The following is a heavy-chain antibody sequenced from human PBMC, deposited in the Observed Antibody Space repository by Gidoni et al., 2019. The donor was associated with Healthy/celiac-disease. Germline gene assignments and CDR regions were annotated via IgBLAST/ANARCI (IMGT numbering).Heavy chain of an antibody. CDR1: GFTFSSYS. J-gene: IGHJ6*02. V-gene: IGHV3-48*01. Sequence: EVQLVESGGGLVQPGGSLRLSCAASGFTFSSYSMNRVRQAPGKGLEWFSYISSSSSTIYYADSVKGRFTISRDNAKISLYLQMNSLRAEDTAVYYCARDRGVGVWGAANYYYYGMDVWGQGTTVTVSS. CDR3: ARDRGVGVWGAANYYYYGMDV. CDR2: ISSSSSTI. D-gene: IGHD1-26*01.